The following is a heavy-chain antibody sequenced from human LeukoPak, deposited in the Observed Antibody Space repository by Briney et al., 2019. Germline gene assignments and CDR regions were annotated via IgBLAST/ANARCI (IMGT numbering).Heavy chain of an antibody. J-gene: IGHJ4*02. D-gene: IGHD6-13*01. CDR3: ASASSHRIAAGGDY. CDR1: GFTFSNYW. CDR2: INRDGSSR. Sequence: GGSLRLSCAASGFTFSNYWMHWVRQAPGKGLVWVSRINRDGSSRNYADSVKGRFTISRDNAKNTLYLQMNSLRAEDTAVYYCASASSHRIAAGGDYWGQGTLVTVYS. V-gene: IGHV3-74*01.